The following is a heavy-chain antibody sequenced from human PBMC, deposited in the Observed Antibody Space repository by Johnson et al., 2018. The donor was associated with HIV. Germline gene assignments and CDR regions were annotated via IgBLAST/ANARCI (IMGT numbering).Heavy chain of an antibody. Sequence: MQLVESGGGLVQPGGSLRLSCAASGFIFSNFDMHWVRQAAGRRLEWVSGIDTAGNTYYLGSVKGRFTISRENAKNSLYLQMDSLRAEDTAMYYCAIAKDAAYPYDAFDVWGHGTMVIVSA. CDR2: IDTAGNT. D-gene: IGHD2-15*01. V-gene: IGHV3-13*01. CDR1: GFIFSNFD. J-gene: IGHJ3*01. CDR3: AIAKDAAYPYDAFDV.